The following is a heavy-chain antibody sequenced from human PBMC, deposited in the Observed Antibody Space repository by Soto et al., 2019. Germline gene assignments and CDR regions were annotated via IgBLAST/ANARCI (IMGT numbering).Heavy chain of an antibody. V-gene: IGHV4-34*01. CDR3: ARCPYYHVRSGYFPFDY. Sequence: PGKGLEWIGEINHSGSTNYNPSIKSRVTISADMSKNQVSLKLSSVTAADTAAYYCARCPYYHVRSGYFPFDYSSQGTLVTV. CDR2: INHSGST. J-gene: IGHJ4*02. D-gene: IGHD3-22*01.